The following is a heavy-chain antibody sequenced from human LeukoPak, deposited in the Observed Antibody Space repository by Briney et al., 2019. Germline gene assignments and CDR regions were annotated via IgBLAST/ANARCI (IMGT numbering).Heavy chain of an antibody. D-gene: IGHD5-24*01. CDR2: IVVGSGNT. CDR1: GFTFTSSA. V-gene: IGHV1-58*02. J-gene: IGHJ4*02. Sequence: SVKVSCKASGFTFTSSAMQWVRQARGQRLEWIGWIVVGSGNTNYAQKFQERVTITRDMSTSTAYMELSSLRSDDTAVYFCARADGYSSDFWGQGTLVTVSS. CDR3: ARADGYSSDF.